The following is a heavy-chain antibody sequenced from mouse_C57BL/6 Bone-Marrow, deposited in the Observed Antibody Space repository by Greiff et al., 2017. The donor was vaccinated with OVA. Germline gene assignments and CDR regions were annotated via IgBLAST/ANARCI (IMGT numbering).Heavy chain of an antibody. CDR2: ISYDGSN. J-gene: IGHJ2*01. CDR1: GYSITSGYY. D-gene: IGHD2-1*01. Sequence: DVKLQESGPGLVKPSQSLSLTCSVTGYSITSGYYWNWIRQFPGNKLEWMGYISYDGSNNYNPSLKNRISITRDTSKNQFFLKLNSVTTEDTATYYCARKDGNPYYFDYWGQGTTLTVSS. V-gene: IGHV3-6*01. CDR3: ARKDGNPYYFDY.